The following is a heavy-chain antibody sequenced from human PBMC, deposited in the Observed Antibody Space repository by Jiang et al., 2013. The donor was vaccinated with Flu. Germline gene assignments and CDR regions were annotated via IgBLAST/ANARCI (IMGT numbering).Heavy chain of an antibody. V-gene: IGHV4-39*07. Sequence: TVSGASFSGSNSYWGWIRQPPREGTGVDWSIYYSGSTYYNPSLKSRVTISLDTSKKQFSLKLSSVTAADTAVYYCASQHWDHGSGSYYMNHWGQGTLVTVSS. CDR2: IYYSGST. D-gene: IGHD3-10*01. CDR1: GASFSGSNSY. CDR3: ASQHWDHGSGSYYMNH. J-gene: IGHJ5*02.